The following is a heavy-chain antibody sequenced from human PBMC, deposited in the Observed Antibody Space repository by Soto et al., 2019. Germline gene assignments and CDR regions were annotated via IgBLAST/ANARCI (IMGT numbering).Heavy chain of an antibody. CDR2: ISAYNGNT. D-gene: IGHD2-2*01. Sequence: EASVKVSCKASGYTFTSYGISWVRQAPGQGLEWMGWISAYNGNTNYAQKLQGRVTVTTDTSTSTAYMELRSLRSDDTAVYYCARGIVVVPAAMPWFDPWGQGTLVTVSS. CDR3: ARGIVVVPAAMPWFDP. CDR1: GYTFTSYG. J-gene: IGHJ5*02. V-gene: IGHV1-18*01.